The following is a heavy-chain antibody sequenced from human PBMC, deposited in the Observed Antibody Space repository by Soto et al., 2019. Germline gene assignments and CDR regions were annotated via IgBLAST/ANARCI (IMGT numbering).Heavy chain of an antibody. Sequence: GGSLRLSCVGSGFMFNKYAMNWVRQAPGKGLEWVSIISDSGESTHYADSVKGRFAISRDNSKNTLFLEMNSLRAEDTAIYFFAKETAYSHGFMPNALYVWGPGTTVTVSS. CDR3: AKETAYSHGFMPNALYV. CDR2: ISDSGEST. D-gene: IGHD5-18*01. V-gene: IGHV3-23*01. CDR1: GFMFNKYA. J-gene: IGHJ6*02.